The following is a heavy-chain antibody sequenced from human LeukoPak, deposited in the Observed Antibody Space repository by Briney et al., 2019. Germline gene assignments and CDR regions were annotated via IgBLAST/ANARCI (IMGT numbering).Heavy chain of an antibody. Sequence: QTSETLSLTCTVSGGSISSGDYYWSWIRQPPGKGLEWIGYIYYSGSTYYNPSLKSRVTILVDTSKNQFSLKLSSVTAADTAVYYCARDFSSFSAAGNFDLWGRGTLVTVSS. J-gene: IGHJ2*01. CDR3: ARDFSSFSAAGNFDL. D-gene: IGHD3-10*01. V-gene: IGHV4-31*03. CDR1: GGSISSGDYY. CDR2: IYYSGST.